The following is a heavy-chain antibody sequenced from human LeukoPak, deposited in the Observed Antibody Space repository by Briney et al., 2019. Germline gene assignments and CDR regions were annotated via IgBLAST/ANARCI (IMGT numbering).Heavy chain of an antibody. CDR3: ARKIAPGGTGLGCLDA. CDR1: GDRFNSFG. J-gene: IGHJ5*02. CDR2: ISGYNGHT. Sequence: GASVKVSCKASGDRFNSFGISWVRQVPGQGPEWMGWISGYNGHTKYSQNLLGRVTLTTDTSSSTAYMELRSLRSDDTAVYYCARKIAPGGTGLGCLDAWGQGTLVLVSS. D-gene: IGHD1-26*01. V-gene: IGHV1-18*01.